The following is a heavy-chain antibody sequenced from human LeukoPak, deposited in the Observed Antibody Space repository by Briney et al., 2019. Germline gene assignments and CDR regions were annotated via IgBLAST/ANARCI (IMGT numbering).Heavy chain of an antibody. V-gene: IGHV1-2*02. D-gene: IGHD3-16*01. J-gene: IGHJ5*02. Sequence: ASVKVSCKASGYTFTSYYMHWVRQAPGQGLEWMGWINPNSGGTNYAQKFQGRVTITRDTSISTAYMELSRLRSDDTAVYYCARGQMITFGGDRRGNWFDPWGQGTLVTVSS. CDR3: ARGQMITFGGDRRGNWFDP. CDR1: GYTFTSYY. CDR2: INPNSGGT.